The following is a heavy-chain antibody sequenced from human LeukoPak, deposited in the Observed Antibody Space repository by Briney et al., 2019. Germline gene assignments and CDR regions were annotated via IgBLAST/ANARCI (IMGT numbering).Heavy chain of an antibody. CDR3: AKDIQLST. CDR2: IGASGEST. D-gene: IGHD5-24*01. V-gene: IGHV3-23*01. J-gene: IGHJ3*01. Sequence: PGGSLRLSCVASGFTFSDHYMDWVRQAPGKGLEWVSLIGASGESTYYADSVKGRFTISRDNSKNTLSLQMNSPRVEDTAMYFCAKDIQLSTWGLGTMVTVSS. CDR1: GFTFSDHY.